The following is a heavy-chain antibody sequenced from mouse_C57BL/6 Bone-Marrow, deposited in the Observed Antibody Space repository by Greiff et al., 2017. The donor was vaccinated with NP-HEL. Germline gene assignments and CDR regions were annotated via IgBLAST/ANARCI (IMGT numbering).Heavy chain of an antibody. CDR2: INPSSGYT. Sequence: VQLQQSGAELAKPGASVKLSCKASGYTFTSYWMHWVKQRPGQGLEWIGYINPSSGYTKYNQKFKDKATLTADKSSSTAYMQLSSLTYEDSAVYYCARAPYYYGSRGSFYYFDYWGQGTTLTVSS. V-gene: IGHV1-7*01. CDR1: GYTFTSYW. D-gene: IGHD1-1*01. CDR3: ARAPYYYGSRGSFYYFDY. J-gene: IGHJ2*01.